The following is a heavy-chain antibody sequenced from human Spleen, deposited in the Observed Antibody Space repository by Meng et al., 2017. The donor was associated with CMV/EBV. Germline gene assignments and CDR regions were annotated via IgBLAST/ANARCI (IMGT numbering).Heavy chain of an antibody. D-gene: IGHD2-21*01. CDR1: GGTFSSYA. Sequence: SVKVSCKASGGTFSSYAISWVRQAPGQGLEWMGGIIPIFGTANYAQKFQGRVTITTDESTSTAYMELSSLRSEDTAVYYCATRPLYCGGDCNNWFDPWGQGILVTVSS. CDR3: ATRPLYCGGDCNNWFDP. J-gene: IGHJ5*02. V-gene: IGHV1-69*05. CDR2: IIPIFGTA.